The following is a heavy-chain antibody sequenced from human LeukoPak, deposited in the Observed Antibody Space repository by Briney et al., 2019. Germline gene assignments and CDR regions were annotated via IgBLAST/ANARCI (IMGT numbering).Heavy chain of an antibody. Sequence: SETLSLTCTVSGGSISSYYWSWIRQPPGKGLEWIGYIYYSGSTNCNPSLKSRVTISVDTSKNQFSLKLSSVTAADTAVYYCARSVRGTNYYYYYMDVWGKGTTVTVSS. CDR3: ARSVRGTNYYYYYMDV. D-gene: IGHD3-10*02. CDR1: GGSISSYY. CDR2: IYYSGST. V-gene: IGHV4-59*01. J-gene: IGHJ6*03.